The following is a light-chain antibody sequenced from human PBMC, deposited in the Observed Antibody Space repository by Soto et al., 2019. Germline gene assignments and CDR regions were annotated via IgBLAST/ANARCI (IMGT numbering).Light chain of an antibody. Sequence: DVLMTQSPLSLPVTLGQPASISCRSSQSLVSSDGNTYLNWFLQRPGQSPRRLIYKVSDRDSGVPDRFSGSGSGTDFTLKIIRVEAEDIGVYYCMQGTHWPPTFGQGTKVEIK. V-gene: IGKV2-30*01. J-gene: IGKJ1*01. CDR1: QSLVSSDGNTY. CDR2: KVS. CDR3: MQGTHWPPT.